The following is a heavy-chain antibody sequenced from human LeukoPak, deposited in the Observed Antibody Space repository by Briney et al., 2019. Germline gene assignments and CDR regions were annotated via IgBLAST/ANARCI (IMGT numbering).Heavy chain of an antibody. V-gene: IGHV4-30-2*01. CDR3: ARRYSSSLGTNFDY. D-gene: IGHD6-6*01. CDR2: IYHSGST. CDR1: GGSISSDNYH. Sequence: PSQTLSLTCTVSGGSISSDNYHWSWIRQPPGKGLEWIGYIYHSGSTYYNPSLKSRVTISVDRSQNQFSLKLSSVTAADTAVYCCARRYSSSLGTNFDYWGQGTLVTVSS. J-gene: IGHJ4*02.